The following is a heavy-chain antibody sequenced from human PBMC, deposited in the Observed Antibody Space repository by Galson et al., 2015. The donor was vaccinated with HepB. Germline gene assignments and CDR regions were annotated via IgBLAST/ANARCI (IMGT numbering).Heavy chain of an antibody. Sequence: SLRLSCAASGFAFSDCAMHWVRQAPGKGLEWVALISYDGSKKYYADSVMGQFAISRDNSKNTVYLQMVSLRAEDTAMYYCGRPRADWGQGVLVTVSS. CDR3: GRPRAD. J-gene: IGHJ4*02. CDR2: ISYDGSKK. V-gene: IGHV3-30*09. CDR1: GFAFSDCA. D-gene: IGHD4/OR15-4a*01.